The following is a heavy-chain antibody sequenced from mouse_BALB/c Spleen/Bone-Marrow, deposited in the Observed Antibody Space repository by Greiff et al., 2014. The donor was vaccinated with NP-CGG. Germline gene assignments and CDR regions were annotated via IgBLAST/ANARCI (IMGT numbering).Heavy chain of an antibody. CDR1: GYRFNSYW. Sequence: QVQLQQSGADLMKPGASVKISCKATGYRFNSYWIEWVKQRPGHGLEWIGEILPGSGSTKFNETFQGKATFTAYTYSHTAYMQIISLTSEDSAVYYCARLGIRSFDYWGQGTTLTVSS. J-gene: IGHJ2*01. D-gene: IGHD3-1*01. V-gene: IGHV1-9*01. CDR2: ILPGSGST. CDR3: ARLGIRSFDY.